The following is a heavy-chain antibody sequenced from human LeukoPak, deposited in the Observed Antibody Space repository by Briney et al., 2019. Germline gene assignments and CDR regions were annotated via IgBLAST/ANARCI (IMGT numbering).Heavy chain of an antibody. CDR1: GGSFSGYY. V-gene: IGHV4-34*01. CDR3: ARYSYDILTGYPKGWFDP. CDR2: INHSGST. Sequence: SETLSLTCAVYGGSFSGYYWSWIRQPPGKGLEWIGEINHSGSTNYNPSLKSRVTISVDTSKNQFSLKLSSVTAADTAVYYCARYSYDILTGYPKGWFDPWGQGTLVTVSS. D-gene: IGHD3-9*01. J-gene: IGHJ5*02.